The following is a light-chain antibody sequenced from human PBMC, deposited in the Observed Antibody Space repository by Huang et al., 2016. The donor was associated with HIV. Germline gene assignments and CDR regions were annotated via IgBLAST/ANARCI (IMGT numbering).Light chain of an antibody. Sequence: EIVLTQSPATRSLSPGESATLSFRASQTIINYLAWYQQTHGQSPRLLIYDASNRATGIPARFSGSGSGTDFTLTISSLEPEDFAVYYCQQRGDWPLTFGGGTKVEIK. CDR3: QQRGDWPLT. V-gene: IGKV3-11*01. CDR2: DAS. J-gene: IGKJ4*01. CDR1: QTIINY.